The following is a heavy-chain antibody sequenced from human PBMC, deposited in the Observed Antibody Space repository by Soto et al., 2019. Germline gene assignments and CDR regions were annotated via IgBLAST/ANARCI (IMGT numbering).Heavy chain of an antibody. CDR1: CGSISSGYYY. J-gene: IGHJ3*02. D-gene: IGHD3-22*01. CDR3: ARVKGLDLYYYDSSGYYPDFDI. V-gene: IGHV4-30-4*01. CDR2: IYYSGST. Sequence: PSESLCLTCTLSCGSISSGYYYCISSRQPPWKSLEWIGCIYYSGSTYYNPYLTSRVTISVDTSKNQFSLKLSSVTAADTAVYYCARVKGLDLYYYDSSGYYPDFDIWGQGTMVTV.